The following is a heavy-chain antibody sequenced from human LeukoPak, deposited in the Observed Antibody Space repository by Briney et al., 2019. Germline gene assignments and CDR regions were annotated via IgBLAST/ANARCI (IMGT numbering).Heavy chain of an antibody. CDR3: AKYRTSPPYGLDV. CDR2: ISSDGGTYYDGST. CDR1: GFSVSNNY. V-gene: IGHV3-23*01. J-gene: IGHJ6*02. Sequence: PGGSLRLSCAASGFSVSNNYMSWVRQAPGKGLEWVAIISSDGGTYYDGSTYHADSVKGRFTVSRDNSKNTLFLQMNSLRAEDTAIYYCAKYRTSPPYGLDVWGQGTTVTVSS. D-gene: IGHD4-11*01.